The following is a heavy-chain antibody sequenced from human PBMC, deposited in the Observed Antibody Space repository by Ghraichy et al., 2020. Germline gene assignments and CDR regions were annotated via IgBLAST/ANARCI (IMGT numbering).Heavy chain of an antibody. CDR1: GFTFSSYA. Sequence: GGSLRLSCAASGFTFSSYAMSWVRQAPGKGLEWVSAISGSGGSTYYADSVKGRFTISRDNSKNTLYLQMNSLRAEDTAVYYCAKRIAAADAANWFDPWGQGTLVTVSS. CDR2: ISGSGGST. CDR3: AKRIAAADAANWFDP. J-gene: IGHJ5*02. V-gene: IGHV3-23*01. D-gene: IGHD6-13*01.